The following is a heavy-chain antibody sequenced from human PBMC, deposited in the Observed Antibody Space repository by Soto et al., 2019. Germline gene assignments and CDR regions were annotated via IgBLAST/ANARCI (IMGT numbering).Heavy chain of an antibody. CDR2: VYYSGSA. D-gene: IGHD2-21*02. CDR3: ARGHRMVTQGGGKFYYYVYGMDV. CDR1: NGSISPYY. V-gene: IGHV4-59*12. J-gene: IGHJ6*02. Sequence: PSETLSLTCSVSNGSISPYYWTWVRQPPGTGLQWICYVYYSGSANYNPSLRSRVTISLDTSKNQYSLELRSVTAADTAVYFCARGHRMVTQGGGKFYYYVYGMDVWGQGTTVTVSS.